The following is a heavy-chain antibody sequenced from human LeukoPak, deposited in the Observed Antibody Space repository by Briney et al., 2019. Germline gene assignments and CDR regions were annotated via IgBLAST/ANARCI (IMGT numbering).Heavy chain of an antibody. CDR2: INLDGSEK. Sequence: PVSPLRLSCAAPGLTLGSSWMGWVGKAPGKALAWVATINLDGSEKYYVDSVKGRFTISRDNSKNSLYLQMDSLRTEHTALYYCAKDISFDYAGNRAVYFQHWDQGTLVTVSS. V-gene: IGHV3-7*03. CDR3: AKDISFDYAGNRAVYFQH. J-gene: IGHJ1*01. CDR1: GLTLGSSW. D-gene: IGHD4-23*01.